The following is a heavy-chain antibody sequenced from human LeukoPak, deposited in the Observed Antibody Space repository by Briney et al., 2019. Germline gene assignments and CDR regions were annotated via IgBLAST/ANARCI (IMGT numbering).Heavy chain of an antibody. Sequence: SVKVSCKASGGTFSSYAISWVRQAPGQGFEWMGGIIPIFGTANYAQKFQGRVTITADESTSTAYMELSSLRSEDTAVYYCARDWNPPSDSHAFDIWGQGTMVTVSS. CDR1: GGTFSSYA. J-gene: IGHJ3*02. CDR2: IIPIFGTA. V-gene: IGHV1-69*01. D-gene: IGHD1-1*01. CDR3: ARDWNPPSDSHAFDI.